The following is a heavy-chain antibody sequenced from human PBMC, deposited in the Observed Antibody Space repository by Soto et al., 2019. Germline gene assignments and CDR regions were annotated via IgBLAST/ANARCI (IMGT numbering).Heavy chain of an antibody. V-gene: IGHV1-46*03. CDR3: ARGGLHKDYYYYYYMDV. D-gene: IGHD4-4*01. J-gene: IGHJ6*03. CDR2: INPSGGST. CDR1: GYSFTSYY. Sequence: QVQLVQSGAEVKKPGASVKVSCKASGYSFTSYYMHWVRQAPGQGLEWMGIINPSGGSTSYAQKFQGRVTMTRDTSTSTVYMELSSLRSEDTAVYYCARGGLHKDYYYYYYMDVWGKGTTVTVSS.